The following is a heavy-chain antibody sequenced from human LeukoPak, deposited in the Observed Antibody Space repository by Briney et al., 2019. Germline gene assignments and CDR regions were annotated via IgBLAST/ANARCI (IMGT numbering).Heavy chain of an antibody. CDR1: GFAFSVYE. D-gene: IGHD6-19*01. J-gene: IGHJ4*02. V-gene: IGHV3-48*03. CDR3: ATPTVASSFDY. CDR2: ISSSGGTR. Sequence: PGGSLRLSCAASGFAFSVYEMYWVRQAPGKGLEWVSYISSSGGTRYYADSVKGRFTISRDNAKNSLYLQMNSLRAEDTAVYYCATPTVASSFDYWGQGTLVTVSS.